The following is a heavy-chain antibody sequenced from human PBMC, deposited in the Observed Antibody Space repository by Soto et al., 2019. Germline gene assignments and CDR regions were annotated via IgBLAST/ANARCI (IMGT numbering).Heavy chain of an antibody. CDR3: VRELYYYDSSGYSVFDS. Sequence: QVQLQESGPGLVKPSQTLSLTCTVSGGSISSGGYYWSWIRQHPGKGREGIGYIYYSGSTYYHPSLKLRVTRSVDTSKNQFSLKLSSVTAADTAVYYCVRELYYYDSSGYSVFDSWGQGTLVTVSS. CDR2: IYYSGST. V-gene: IGHV4-31*03. D-gene: IGHD3-22*01. CDR1: GGSISSGGYY. J-gene: IGHJ4*02.